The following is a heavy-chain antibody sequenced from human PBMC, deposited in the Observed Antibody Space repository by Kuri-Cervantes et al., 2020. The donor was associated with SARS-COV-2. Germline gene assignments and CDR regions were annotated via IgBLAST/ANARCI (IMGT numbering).Heavy chain of an antibody. J-gene: IGHJ6*02. D-gene: IGHD2-2*01. V-gene: IGHV3-7*04. Sequence: GESLKISCAASGFTFSSYWMSLVRQAPGKGLEWVANIKQDGSEKYYVDSVKGRFTISRDNAKNSLYLQMNSLRAEDTAVYYCARAPPPASPRGGMDVWGQGTTVTVSS. CDR3: ARAPPPASPRGGMDV. CDR1: GFTFSSYW. CDR2: IKQDGSEK.